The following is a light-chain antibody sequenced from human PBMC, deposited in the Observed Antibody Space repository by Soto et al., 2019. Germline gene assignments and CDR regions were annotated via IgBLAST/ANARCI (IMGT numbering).Light chain of an antibody. V-gene: IGLV2-14*01. CDR3: GAYTSISTPVV. Sequence: QSALTQPASVSGSPGQSITISCTGTSSDVGGYNYVSWYQQHPGKAPKLMIYDVSNRPSGVSNRFSGSKSGNTASLTISGLQAEDEADSSCGAYTSISTPVVFGGGTMVAVL. J-gene: IGLJ2*01. CDR2: DVS. CDR1: SSDVGGYNY.